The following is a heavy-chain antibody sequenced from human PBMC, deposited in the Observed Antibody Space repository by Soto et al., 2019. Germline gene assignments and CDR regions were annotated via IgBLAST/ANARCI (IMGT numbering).Heavy chain of an antibody. CDR2: IIPIFGTA. V-gene: IGHV1-69*06. CDR3: ARDLTTVTNGGFDY. CDR1: GGTFSSYA. Sequence: SVKVSCKASGGTFSSYAISWVRQAPGQGLEWMGGIIPIFGTANYAQKLQGRVTITADKSTSTAYMELSSLRSEDTAVYYCARDLTTVTNGGFDYWGQGTLVTVSS. D-gene: IGHD4-4*01. J-gene: IGHJ4*02.